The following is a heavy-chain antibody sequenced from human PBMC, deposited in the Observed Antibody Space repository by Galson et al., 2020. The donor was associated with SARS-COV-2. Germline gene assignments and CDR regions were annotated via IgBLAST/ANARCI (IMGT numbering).Heavy chain of an antibody. D-gene: IGHD3-22*01. CDR1: GFSLSNARMG. CDR2: IFSNDQK. V-gene: IGHV2-26*01. J-gene: IGHJ2*01. CDR3: ARIAYYYDISGYSEGFWYFYL. Sequence: KMSGPTLVKPTETLTLTCTVSGFSLSNARMGVSWIRQSPGKALEWLAHIFSNDQKSYSTSLKSRLTISKDTSKSQVVLTMTNMDPVDTATYYSARIAYYYDISGYSEGFWYFYLWGRGTLVTVSS.